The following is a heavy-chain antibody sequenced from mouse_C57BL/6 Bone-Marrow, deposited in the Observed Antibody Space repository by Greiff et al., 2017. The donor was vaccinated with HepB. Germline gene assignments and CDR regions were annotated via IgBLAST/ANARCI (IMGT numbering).Heavy chain of an antibody. J-gene: IGHJ3*01. V-gene: IGHV14-4*01. CDR2: IDPENGAT. D-gene: IGHD1-1*01. CDR3: TTDYGNRAWFAY. Sequence: EVQLQQSGAELVRPGASVKLSCTASGFYIKDDYMHWVKQRTEQGLGWIGWIDPENGATESASKFQGKATITADTSSNTAYLQLSSLTSEDTACYCWTTDYGNRAWFAYWGQGTLVTVCA. CDR1: GFYIKDDY.